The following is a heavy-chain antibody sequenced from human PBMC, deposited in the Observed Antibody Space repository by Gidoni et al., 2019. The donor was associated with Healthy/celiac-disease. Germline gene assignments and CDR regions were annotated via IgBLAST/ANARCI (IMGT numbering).Heavy chain of an antibody. CDR3: TTSGGIPLRYYYYGMDV. CDR1: GFTFSNAW. Sequence: EVQLVESGGGLVKPGGSLRLSCAASGFTFSNAWMNGVRQAPGKGLEWVGRIKSKTDGGTTDYAAPVKCRFTISRDDSKNTLYLQMNSLKTEDTAVYYCTTSGGIPLRYYYYGMDVWGQGTTVTVSS. J-gene: IGHJ6*02. CDR2: IKSKTDGGTT. V-gene: IGHV3-15*07. D-gene: IGHD2-15*01.